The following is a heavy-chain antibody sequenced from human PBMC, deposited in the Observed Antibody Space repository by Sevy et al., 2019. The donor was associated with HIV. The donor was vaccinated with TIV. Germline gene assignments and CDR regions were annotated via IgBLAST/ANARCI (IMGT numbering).Heavy chain of an antibody. V-gene: IGHV3-33*08. D-gene: IGHD3-10*01. J-gene: IGHJ5*02. CDR3: ARDRGEILRPAFKS. CDR1: GFTFSEYG. Sequence: GGSLRLSCVASGFTFSEYGMHWVRQAPGKGLEWVAVISHDGRNNKYNADSVKGRFTISRDNSKNTLYLQMNSLRAEDTAIYYCARDRGEILRPAFKSWGQGTRVTVSS. CDR2: ISHDGRNNK.